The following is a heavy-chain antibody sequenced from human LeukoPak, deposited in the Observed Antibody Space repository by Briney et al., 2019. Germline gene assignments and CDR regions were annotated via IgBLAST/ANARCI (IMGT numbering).Heavy chain of an antibody. D-gene: IGHD1-1*01. J-gene: IGHJ6*03. CDR2: ISGSGGRT. CDR3: AREGDTTYYYYMDV. V-gene: IGHV3-23*01. CDR1: KFNFNSYD. Sequence: GGSLRLSCTTSKFNFNSYDMTWVRQAPGKGLEWVSSISGSGGRTQYAASVQGRFTTSRDNAKNPLYQQRNSLRAEDTAVYFCAREGDTTYYYYMDVWGIGTPVTVSS.